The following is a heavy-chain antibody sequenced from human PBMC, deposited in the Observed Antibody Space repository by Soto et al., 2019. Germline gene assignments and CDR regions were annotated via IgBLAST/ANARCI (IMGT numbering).Heavy chain of an antibody. CDR2: IYYSGST. D-gene: IGHD5-12*01. Sequence: QVQLQESGPGLVKRSQTLSLNCTVSGGSVSSGGYYWSWIRQHPGKGLEWIGYIYYSGSTYSNPSLKSRITISIDTSKIKFSRKLSSVIAADTAVYYCARSGGYGTPGDYWGQGTLVTVSS. CDR1: GGSVSSGGYY. J-gene: IGHJ4*02. CDR3: ARSGGYGTPGDY. V-gene: IGHV4-31*03.